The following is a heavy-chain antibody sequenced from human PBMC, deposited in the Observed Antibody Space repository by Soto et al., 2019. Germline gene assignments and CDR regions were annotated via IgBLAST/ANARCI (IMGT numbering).Heavy chain of an antibody. Sequence: GGSLRLSWAVAGGNCDGYGMHWVRQAPGKGLEWVAVISYDGSNKYYADSVKGRFTISRDNSKNTLYLQMNSLRAEDTAVYYCAKERNYPPYYYYGMDVWGQGTTVTVSS. CDR3: AKERNYPPYYYYGMDV. D-gene: IGHD1-7*01. CDR1: GGNCDGYG. CDR2: ISYDGSNK. V-gene: IGHV3-30*18. J-gene: IGHJ6*02.